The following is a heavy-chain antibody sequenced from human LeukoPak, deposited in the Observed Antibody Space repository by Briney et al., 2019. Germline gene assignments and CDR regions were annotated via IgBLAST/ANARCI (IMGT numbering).Heavy chain of an antibody. CDR2: IYHSGSI. V-gene: IGHV4-38-2*02. CDR1: GYSISSGYY. D-gene: IGHD6-13*01. J-gene: IGHJ4*02. CDR3: ARDRQEAGMRVSSFEY. Sequence: SETLSLTCAVSGYSISSGYYWGWIRQPPGKGLEWIGSIYHSGSIYYNPSLKNRVTISADTSRNQFSLNLNSVTAADTAMYYCARDRQEAGMRVSSFEYWGQGTPATVSS.